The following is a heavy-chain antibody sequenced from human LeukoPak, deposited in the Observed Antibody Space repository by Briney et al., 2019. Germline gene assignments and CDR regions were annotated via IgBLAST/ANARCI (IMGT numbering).Heavy chain of an antibody. CDR3: ARGATMTAVFFDY. Sequence: GGSLRLSCAASGFTVSSNYMNWVRQAPGKGLEWVSVIYSGGSTYYADSVKGRFTISRDNSKNTLYLQMNSLRAEDTDVYYCARGATMTAVFFDYWGQGTLVTVSS. J-gene: IGHJ4*02. CDR1: GFTVSSNY. CDR2: IYSGGST. V-gene: IGHV3-66*01. D-gene: IGHD3-22*01.